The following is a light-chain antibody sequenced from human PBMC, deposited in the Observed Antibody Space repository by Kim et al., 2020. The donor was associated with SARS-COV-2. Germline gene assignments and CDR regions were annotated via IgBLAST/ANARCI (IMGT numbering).Light chain of an antibody. Sequence: GQSVTVSCTGTSTDVGGFNRVSWYQQPPGTAPKLMFFEVTNRPSGVPDRFSGSKSGNTASLTISGLQAEDEADYYCSSYTGSSVVFGGGTQLTVL. V-gene: IGLV2-18*02. J-gene: IGLJ2*01. CDR2: EVT. CDR1: STDVGGFNR. CDR3: SSYTGSSVV.